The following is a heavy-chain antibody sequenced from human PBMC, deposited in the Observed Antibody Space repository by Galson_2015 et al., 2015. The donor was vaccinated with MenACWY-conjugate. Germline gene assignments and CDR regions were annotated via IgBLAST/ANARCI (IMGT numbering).Heavy chain of an antibody. Sequence: SLRLSCAVSGFTFSRYWMHWVRQVPGKGLMWVSRINRDGTSTTYADSVKGRFTISRDNAKKTPDLQMNSLRAEDTAMYYCVRDHGDVVAAVPGDYFAYWGRGTLVTVSS. CDR2: INRDGTST. CDR1: GFTFSRYW. CDR3: VRDHGDVVAAVPGDYFAY. V-gene: IGHV3-74*01. J-gene: IGHJ4*02. D-gene: IGHD2-15*01.